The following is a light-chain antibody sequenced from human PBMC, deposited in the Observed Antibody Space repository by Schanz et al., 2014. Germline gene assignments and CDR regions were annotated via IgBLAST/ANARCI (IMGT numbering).Light chain of an antibody. CDR1: QSISSW. CDR2: KAS. Sequence: DIQMTQSPSTLSASVGDRVAITCRASQSISSWLAWYQQKPGKAPNLLIYKASTLESGVPSRFSGSGSGTEFTLTISSLQPDDFATYYCQHYDRYPWTFGPGTKVEIE. V-gene: IGKV1-5*03. J-gene: IGKJ1*01. CDR3: QHYDRYPWT.